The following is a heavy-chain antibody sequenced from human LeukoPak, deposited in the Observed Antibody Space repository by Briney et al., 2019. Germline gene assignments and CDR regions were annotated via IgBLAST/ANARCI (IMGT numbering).Heavy chain of an antibody. D-gene: IGHD1-1*01. CDR2: ISGSGGST. J-gene: IGHJ6*02. V-gene: IGHV3-23*01. CDR1: GFTFSSYA. CDR3: ARDSNPPPAGYGLDV. Sequence: GGSLRLSCAASGFTFSSYAISWVRQAPGKGLEWVSAISGSGGSTYYADSVKGRFTISRDNAKNSLYLQMNSLRAEDTAVYYCARDSNPPPAGYGLDVWGQGTTVTVSS.